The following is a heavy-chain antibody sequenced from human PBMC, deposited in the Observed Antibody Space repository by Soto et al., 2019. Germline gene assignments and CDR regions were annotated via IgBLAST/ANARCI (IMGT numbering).Heavy chain of an antibody. D-gene: IGHD6-19*01. CDR3: AKTYRSIWDYFDS. CDR1: GFNVSSYG. J-gene: IGHJ4*02. V-gene: IGHV3-30*18. CDR2: VSYDGSDK. Sequence: PGGSLRLSCAGSGFNVSSYGVHWVRQAPGMGLEWVAGVSYDGSDKTYADSVKGRFTISRDTSKSTLYLQLNSLRPEDTAVYYCAKTYRSIWDYFDSWGQGTLVTVSS.